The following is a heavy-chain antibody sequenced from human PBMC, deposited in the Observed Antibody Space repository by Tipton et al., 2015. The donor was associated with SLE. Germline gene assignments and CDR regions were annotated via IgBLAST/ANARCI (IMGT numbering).Heavy chain of an antibody. D-gene: IGHD5-12*01. CDR3: ARDDPDSWIFDY. CDR2: IYDSGNS. J-gene: IGHJ4*02. V-gene: IGHV3-53*04. CDR1: GFTFSNYA. Sequence: SLRLSCAASGFTFSNYAMSWVRQAPGKGLEWVSVIYDSGNSYYADSVKGRFTISRHNSKNTLYLQMNSLRTEDTAVYYCARDDPDSWIFDYWGQGTQVTVSS.